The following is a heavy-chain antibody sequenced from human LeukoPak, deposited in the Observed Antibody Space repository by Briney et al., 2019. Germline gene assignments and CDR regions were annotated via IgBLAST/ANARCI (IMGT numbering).Heavy chain of an antibody. CDR2: ISYHGSNT. CDR1: GFPFSSYS. V-gene: IGHV3-30*04. J-gene: IGHJ4*02. Sequence: QSGGSLRLSCAASGFPFSSYSLHWVRQPPGKGLEWLTLISYHGSNTDYTDSVKGRFTVSRDNSKNTLFLQMNILRAEDTAIYYCARSPERLGQGHLDSWGQGTLVTVSS. D-gene: IGHD3/OR15-3a*01. CDR3: ARSPERLGQGHLDS.